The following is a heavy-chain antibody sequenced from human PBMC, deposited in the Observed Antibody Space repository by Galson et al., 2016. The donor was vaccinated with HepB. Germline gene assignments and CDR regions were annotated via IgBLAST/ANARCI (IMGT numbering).Heavy chain of an antibody. V-gene: IGHV3-21*01. CDR2: MSSSSSYI. D-gene: IGHD2-2*03. Sequence: LRLSCAASGFSFSNYNMNWVRPAPGKGLEWVSSMSSSSSYIYDADSVKGRFTISRDNAKNSLYLVMKRLRVEDTAVYHCARIGYGVTAGNGFDPWGQGTLVTVSS. CDR3: ARIGYGVTAGNGFDP. J-gene: IGHJ5*02. CDR1: GFSFSNYN.